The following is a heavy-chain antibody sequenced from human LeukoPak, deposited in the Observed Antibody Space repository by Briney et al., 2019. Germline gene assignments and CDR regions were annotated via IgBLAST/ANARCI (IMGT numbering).Heavy chain of an antibody. CDR2: ISYDGSNK. J-gene: IGHJ4*02. V-gene: IGHV3-30*03. CDR3: VAAFMGAPFFDY. Sequence: GGSLRLFCAASGFTFSSYGMQWVRQAPGKGLEWVAVISYDGSNKYYADSVKGRFTISRDNSKNTLYLQMNSLRAEDTAVYYCVAAFMGAPFFDYWGQGTLVTVSS. CDR1: GFTFSSYG. D-gene: IGHD3-16*01.